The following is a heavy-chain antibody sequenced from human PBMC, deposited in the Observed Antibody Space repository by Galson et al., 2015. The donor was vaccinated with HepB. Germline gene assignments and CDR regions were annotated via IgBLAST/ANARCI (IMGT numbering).Heavy chain of an antibody. Sequence: SLRLSCAASGFTFSSYWMSWVRQAPGKGLEWVANIKQDGSEKYYVDSVKGRFTISRDNAKNSLYLQMNSLRAEDTAVYYCARAGGVVVAATEYYFDYWGQGTLVTVSS. CDR1: GFTFSSYW. J-gene: IGHJ4*02. D-gene: IGHD2-15*01. V-gene: IGHV3-7*03. CDR3: ARAGGVVVAATEYYFDY. CDR2: IKQDGSEK.